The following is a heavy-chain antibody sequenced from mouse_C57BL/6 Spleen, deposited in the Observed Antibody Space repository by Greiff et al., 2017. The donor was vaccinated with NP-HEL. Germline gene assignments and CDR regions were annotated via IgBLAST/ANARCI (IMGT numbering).Heavy chain of an antibody. V-gene: IGHV2-2*01. CDR1: GFSLTSYG. CDR3: ARNFYYYGSSWYFDV. J-gene: IGHJ1*03. Sequence: VKLMESGPGLVQPSQSLSITCTVSGFSLTSYGVHWVRQSPGKGLEWLGVIWSGGSTDYNAAFISRLSISKDNSKSQVFFKMNSLQADDTAIYYCARNFYYYGSSWYFDVWGTGTTVTVSS. CDR2: IWSGGST. D-gene: IGHD1-1*01.